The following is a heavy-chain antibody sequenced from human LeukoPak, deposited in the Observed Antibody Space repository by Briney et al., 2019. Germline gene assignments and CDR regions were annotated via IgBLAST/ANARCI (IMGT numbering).Heavy chain of an antibody. CDR2: INHSGST. CDR1: GGSISSGGYY. Sequence: SETLSLTCTVSGGSISSGGYYWSWIRQPPGKGLEWIGEINHSGSTNYNPSLKSRVTISVDTSKNQFSLKLSSVTAADTAVYYCARGYAAFDYWGQGTLVTVSS. V-gene: IGHV4-39*07. J-gene: IGHJ4*02. D-gene: IGHD5-12*01. CDR3: ARGYAAFDY.